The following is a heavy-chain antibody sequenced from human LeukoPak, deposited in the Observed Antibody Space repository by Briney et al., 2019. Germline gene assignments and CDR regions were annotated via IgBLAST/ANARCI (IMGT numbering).Heavy chain of an antibody. D-gene: IGHD3-10*01. Sequence: GGSLRLSCAASGFMFTNYGMHWVRQAPGRGLEWVAVISYDGNIKYYADSVKGRFTISRDNAKNSLYLQMNSLRAEDTAVYYCARDRVLWFGESREGFDYWGQGTLVTVSS. CDR3: ARDRVLWFGESREGFDY. CDR1: GFMFTNYG. V-gene: IGHV3-30*03. CDR2: ISYDGNIK. J-gene: IGHJ4*02.